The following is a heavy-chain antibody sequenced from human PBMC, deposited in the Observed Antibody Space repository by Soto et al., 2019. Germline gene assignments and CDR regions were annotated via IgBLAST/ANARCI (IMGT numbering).Heavy chain of an antibody. CDR2: IYYSGST. D-gene: IGHD6-13*01. CDR3: ARIIAAAGTGLIDY. V-gene: IGHV4-39*01. CDR1: GGSISSSSYY. Sequence: QLLESGPGLVKPSETLSLTCTVSGGSISSSSYYWGWIRQPPGKGLEWIGSIYYSGSTYYNPSLKSRVTISIDTSKNQFSLRLSSVAAAVTAVYYCARIIAAAGTGLIDYWGQGTLVTVSS. J-gene: IGHJ4*02.